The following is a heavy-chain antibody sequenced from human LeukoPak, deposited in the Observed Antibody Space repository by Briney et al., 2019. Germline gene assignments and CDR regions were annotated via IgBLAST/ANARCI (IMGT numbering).Heavy chain of an antibody. CDR2: ISGSGGST. Sequence: GGSLRLSCAASGFTFGTYAMSWVRQAPGKGLEWVSAISGSGGSTYYADSVKGRFTISRDNSKNTLYLQMNSLRAEDTAVYYCAKDQTVTTFDYWGQGTLVTVSS. CDR3: AKDQTVTTFDY. CDR1: GFTFGTYA. D-gene: IGHD4-17*01. V-gene: IGHV3-23*01. J-gene: IGHJ4*02.